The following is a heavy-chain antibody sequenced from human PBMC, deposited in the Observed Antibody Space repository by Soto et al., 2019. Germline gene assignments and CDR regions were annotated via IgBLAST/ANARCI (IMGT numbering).Heavy chain of an antibody. D-gene: IGHD2-8*01. Sequence: GESLKISCKGSGYTFSNCWIGWVRQMPGKGLEWMGIIYPGDSDTKYSPPFEGHVTISADKSITTAYLQWSSLKASDTAMYYCARQYCSNGIYYRPFDYWGQGTQVTGSS. CDR3: ARQYCSNGIYYRPFDY. J-gene: IGHJ4*02. CDR2: IYPGDSDT. CDR1: GYTFSNCW. V-gene: IGHV5-51*01.